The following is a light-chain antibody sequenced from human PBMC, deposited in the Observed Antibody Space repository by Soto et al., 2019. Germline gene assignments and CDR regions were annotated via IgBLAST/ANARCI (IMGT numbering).Light chain of an antibody. V-gene: IGKV1-5*03. CDR1: QSIGTW. Sequence: DIQMTQSPSTLSASVGDRVTITCRASQSIGTWLAWYQQKPGKAPKLLIYKASTLESGVPSRFSGSGSGTEFTLTITSLQPDDFATYHCQEYNSYPWTFGQGTKVEIK. J-gene: IGKJ1*01. CDR3: QEYNSYPWT. CDR2: KAS.